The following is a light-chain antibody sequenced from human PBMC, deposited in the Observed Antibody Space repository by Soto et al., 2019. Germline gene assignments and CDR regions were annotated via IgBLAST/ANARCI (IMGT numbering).Light chain of an antibody. V-gene: IGKV1-12*01. CDR2: AAS. Sequence: DIQMTQSPSFVSASVGDRVTIACRGSQGLVSWLAWYQHKPGRAPKLLIHAASNLESGVPSRFSGSGSGTDFTLTISNVQPEDFATYYCQQTSSFPLTFGGGTKVEIK. J-gene: IGKJ4*01. CDR3: QQTSSFPLT. CDR1: QGLVSW.